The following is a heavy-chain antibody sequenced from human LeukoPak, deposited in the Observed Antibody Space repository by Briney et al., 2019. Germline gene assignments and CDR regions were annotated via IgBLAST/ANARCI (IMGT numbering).Heavy chain of an antibody. CDR2: ISGSGDTT. D-gene: IGHD2-2*01. CDR3: AKVGARGCSSSTCFIY. Sequence: GVSLRLSCAASGFTFRSYAMSWVRQAPGKGLEWVSAISGSGDTTYYADSVKGRFTISRDNSKNTLYLQMNSLRPEDTAVYYCAKVGARGCSSSTCFIYWGQGTLVTVSS. CDR1: GFTFRSYA. V-gene: IGHV3-23*01. J-gene: IGHJ4*02.